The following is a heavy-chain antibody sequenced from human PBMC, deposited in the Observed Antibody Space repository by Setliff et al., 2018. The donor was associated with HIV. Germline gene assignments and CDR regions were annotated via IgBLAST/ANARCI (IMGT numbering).Heavy chain of an antibody. V-gene: IGHV4-34*01. CDR3: ARVEAKVRGATYGMDV. CDR1: GGSFSGYY. Sequence: SETLSLTCAVYGGSFSGYYWSWIRQPPGKGLEWIGEINHSGYTHYNPSLKSRVTISVDTSKNQFSLTLNSVTAADTAVYYCARVEAKVRGATYGMDVWGQGTTVTVSS. D-gene: IGHD3-10*01. CDR2: INHSGYT. J-gene: IGHJ6*02.